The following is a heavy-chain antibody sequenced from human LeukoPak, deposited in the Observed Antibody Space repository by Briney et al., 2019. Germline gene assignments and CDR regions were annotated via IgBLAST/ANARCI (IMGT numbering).Heavy chain of an antibody. V-gene: IGHV3-7*01. CDR1: GFTFSSYW. Sequence: GGSLRLSCAASGFTFSSYWMSWVRQAPGKGLEWVANIKKDGSEKYYVDSVKGRFTISRDNAKKSLYLQMNSLRAEDTAVYYCASDSGLRYFDWLLDYWGQGTLVTVSS. J-gene: IGHJ4*02. CDR3: ASDSGLRYFDWLLDY. CDR2: IKKDGSEK. D-gene: IGHD3-9*01.